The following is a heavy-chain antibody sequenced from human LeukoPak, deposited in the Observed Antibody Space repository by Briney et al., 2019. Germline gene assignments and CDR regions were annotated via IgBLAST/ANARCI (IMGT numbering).Heavy chain of an antibody. CDR3: ARANSPLIRFPTAPQYYYYYYMDV. CDR1: GYTFASYY. Sequence: PWASVKVSCKASGYTFASYYMHWVRQAPGQGLEWMGIINPSGGSTSYAQKFQGRVTMTRDTSTSTVYMELSSLRSEDTAVYYCARANSPLIRFPTAPQYYYYYYMDVWGKGTTVTVSS. V-gene: IGHV1-46*01. D-gene: IGHD3-3*01. CDR2: INPSGGST. J-gene: IGHJ6*03.